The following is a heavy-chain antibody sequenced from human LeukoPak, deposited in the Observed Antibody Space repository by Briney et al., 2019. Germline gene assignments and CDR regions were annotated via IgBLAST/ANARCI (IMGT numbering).Heavy chain of an antibody. CDR1: GGSISSYY. Sequence: SETLSLTCTVSGGSISSYYWSGIRQPPGKGLEWIGYIYYSGSTNYNPSLKSRVTISVDTSKNQFSLKLSSVTAADTAVYYCAREAADTGLFDYWGQGTLVTVSS. CDR3: AREAADTGLFDY. CDR2: IYYSGST. J-gene: IGHJ4*02. D-gene: IGHD6-13*01. V-gene: IGHV4-59*01.